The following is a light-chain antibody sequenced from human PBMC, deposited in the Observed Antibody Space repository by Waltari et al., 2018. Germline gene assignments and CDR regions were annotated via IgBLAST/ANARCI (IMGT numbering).Light chain of an antibody. CDR1: NSHIGSNT. J-gene: IGLJ2*01. CDR3: AAWDVRLNAVV. Sequence: QSVLTQPPSASGTPGQTVTISCSGSNSHIGSNTVSWYPQLPGSAPNLLIYSNDRRPSGVPDRFSGSKSGTSASLAITGLQSEDEADYHCAAWDVRLNAVVFGGGTKLTVL. CDR2: SND. V-gene: IGLV1-44*01.